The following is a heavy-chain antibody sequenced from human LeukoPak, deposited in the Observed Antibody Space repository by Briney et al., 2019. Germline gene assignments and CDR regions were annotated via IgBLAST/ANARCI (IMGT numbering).Heavy chain of an antibody. D-gene: IGHD3-10*01. CDR2: IYYSGST. CDR1: GGSISSYY. CDR3: ATLRGFGELLYDY. V-gene: IGHV4-59*01. Sequence: SETLSLTCTVSGGSISSYYWSWIRQPPGKGLEWIGYIYYSGSTNYNPSLKSRVTISVDTSKNQFSLKLSSVTAADTAVYYCATLRGFGELLYDYWGQGTLVTVSS. J-gene: IGHJ4*02.